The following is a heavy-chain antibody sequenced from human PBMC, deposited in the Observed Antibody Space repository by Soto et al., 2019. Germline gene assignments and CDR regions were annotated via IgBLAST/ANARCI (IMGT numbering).Heavy chain of an antibody. CDR2: IXGRGGXT. J-gene: IGHJ4*02. D-gene: IGHD5-18*01. CDR3: AREAYSYGYFDS. V-gene: IGHV3-23*01. CDR1: GCTLTDLS. Sequence: GXSVKXSCKVSGCTLTDLSMHWVRQAPGKGLEWVSEIXGRGGXTYYADYVKGXXTISRDNXXNTLYLQMNRLRAEDTAVYYCAREAYSYGYFDSCGQGAVVTVSS.